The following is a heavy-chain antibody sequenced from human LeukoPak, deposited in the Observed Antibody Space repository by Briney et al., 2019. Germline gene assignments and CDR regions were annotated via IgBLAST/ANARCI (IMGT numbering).Heavy chain of an antibody. CDR2: IIPIFGTA. CDR3: ARDPVKWLVRGAEYFQH. J-gene: IGHJ1*01. D-gene: IGHD6-19*01. Sequence: GSSVKVSCKASGGTFSSYAISWVRQAPGQGLEWMGGIIPIFGTANYAQKFQGRVTITTDESTSTAYMELRSLRSDDTAVYYCARDPVKWLVRGAEYFQHWGQGTLVTVSS. V-gene: IGHV1-69*05. CDR1: GGTFSSYA.